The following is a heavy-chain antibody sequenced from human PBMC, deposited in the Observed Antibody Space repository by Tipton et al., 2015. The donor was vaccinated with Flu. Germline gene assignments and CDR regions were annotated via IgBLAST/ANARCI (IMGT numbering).Heavy chain of an antibody. CDR2: IYYSGST. CDR3: AREELLWFGERGGYYYYGMDV. Sequence: TLSLTCTVSGGSISSYYWSWIRQPPGKGLEWIGSIYYSGSTYYNPSLKSRVTISVDTSKNQFSLKLSSVTAADTAVYYCAREELLWFGERGGYYYYGMDVWGQGTTVTVSS. J-gene: IGHJ6*02. V-gene: IGHV4-59*12. D-gene: IGHD3-10*01. CDR1: GGSISSYY.